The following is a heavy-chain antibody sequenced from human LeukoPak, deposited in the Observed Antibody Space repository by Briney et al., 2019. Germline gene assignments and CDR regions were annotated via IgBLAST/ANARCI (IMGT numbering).Heavy chain of an antibody. CDR2: ISSSSSYI. D-gene: IGHD2-8*02. CDR3: ATYRQVLLPFES. Sequence: PGGSLRLSCAASGFTFSSYSMNWVRQAPGKGLEWVSSISSSSSYIYYADSVKGRFTISRDNAKNSLYLQMNSLRAEDTAIYYCATYRQVLLPFESWGQGTLVTVSS. J-gene: IGHJ4*02. V-gene: IGHV3-21*04. CDR1: GFTFSSYS.